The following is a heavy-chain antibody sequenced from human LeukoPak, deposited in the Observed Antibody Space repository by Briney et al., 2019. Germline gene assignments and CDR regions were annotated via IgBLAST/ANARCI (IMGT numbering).Heavy chain of an antibody. D-gene: IGHD6-13*01. CDR3: ARRPPVYSSSWYGNWFDP. Sequence: SGTLSLTCAVYGGSFRGYYWSWIRQPPGKGLEWVGEINHRGSTNYNPSIKSRVTISVDTSKNQFSLKLSSVTAADTAVYYCARRPPVYSSSWYGNWFDPWGQGTLVTVSS. J-gene: IGHJ5*02. CDR1: GGSFRGYY. V-gene: IGHV4-34*01. CDR2: INHRGST.